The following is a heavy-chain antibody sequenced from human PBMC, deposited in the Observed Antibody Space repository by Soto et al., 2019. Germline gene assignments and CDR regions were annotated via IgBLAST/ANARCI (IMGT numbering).Heavy chain of an antibody. J-gene: IGHJ4*02. V-gene: IGHV4-59*01. D-gene: IGHD2-15*01. CDR3: ARSVCAGGSCYDFEY. CDR2: IYYSGST. CDR1: GGSISSDY. Sequence: YDTLXLTCTVYGGSISSDYWSWIRQPPGKGLEWIGYIYYSGSTNYNPSLKSRVTMSVDTSKNQFSLKLSSVTAADTAVYYWARSVCAGGSCYDFEYWGQGTLVSVSS.